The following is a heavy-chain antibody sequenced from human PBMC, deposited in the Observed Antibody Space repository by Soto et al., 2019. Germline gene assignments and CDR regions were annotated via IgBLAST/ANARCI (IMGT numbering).Heavy chain of an antibody. CDR3: ARGRSASYYDSSGYWFFDP. CDR2: IYYSGST. D-gene: IGHD3-22*01. V-gene: IGHV4-31*03. CDR1: GGSISSGGYY. Sequence: QVQLQESGPGLVKPSQTLSLTCTVSGGSISSGGYYWSWIRQHPGKGLAWIGYIYYSGSTYYNPSLKSRVTISVDTSKNQFSLKLSSVTAADTAVYYCARGRSASYYDSSGYWFFDPWGQGTLVTVSS. J-gene: IGHJ5*02.